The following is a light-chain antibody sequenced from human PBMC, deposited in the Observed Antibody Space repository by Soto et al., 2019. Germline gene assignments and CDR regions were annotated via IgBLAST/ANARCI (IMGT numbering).Light chain of an antibody. CDR1: SSNIGSNT. J-gene: IGLJ1*01. CDR2: SNN. V-gene: IGLV1-44*01. CDR3: AAWDDSLNGSYV. Sequence: HSVLTQPPSASGTPGQRVTISCSGSSSNIGSNTVNWYQQLPGTAPKLLIYSNNQRPSGVPDRFSGSKSGTSASLAISGLQSEDEADYYCAAWDDSLNGSYVFGTGTKLTVL.